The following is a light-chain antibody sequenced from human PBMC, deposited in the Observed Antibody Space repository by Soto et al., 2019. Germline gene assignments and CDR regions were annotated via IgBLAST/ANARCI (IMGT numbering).Light chain of an antibody. V-gene: IGKV3-11*01. J-gene: IGKJ5*01. CDR1: QSVSSY. Sequence: EIVLTQSPATLSLSPGERATLSCRASQSVSSYLAWYQQKPGQATRLLIYDASKRATGVPARFSGSWSGTDFTLTISSLEPEDSAVYYCHQRSNWITFGQGTRLEIK. CDR2: DAS. CDR3: HQRSNWIT.